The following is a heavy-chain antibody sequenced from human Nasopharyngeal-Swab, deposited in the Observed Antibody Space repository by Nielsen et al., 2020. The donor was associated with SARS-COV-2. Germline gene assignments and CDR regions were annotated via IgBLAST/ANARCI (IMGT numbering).Heavy chain of an antibody. J-gene: IGHJ5*02. CDR2: FDPEDGET. Sequence: ASVKVSCKVSGYTLTELSMHWVRQAPGKGLEWMGGFDPEDGETIYAQKFQGRVTMTEDTSTDKAYMELSSLRSEDTAVYYCATGPVLRYFVWFDPWGQGTLVTVSS. V-gene: IGHV1-24*01. CDR3: ATGPVLRYFVWFDP. D-gene: IGHD3-9*01. CDR1: GYTLTELS.